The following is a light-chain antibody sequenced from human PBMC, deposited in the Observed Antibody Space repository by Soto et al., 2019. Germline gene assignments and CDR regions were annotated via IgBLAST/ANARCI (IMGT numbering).Light chain of an antibody. CDR2: AAS. CDR3: QKYDNAPFT. V-gene: IGKV1-27*01. CDR1: QGISSH. J-gene: IGKJ3*01. Sequence: DIQMTQSPSSLSASVGDRVTITCRASQGISSHLAWYQQKPGKVPQLLIYAASTVQSGVPSRFSGSGSGTAFTLTISSLQPEDGATYYCQKYDNAPFTFGPGTKVDIK.